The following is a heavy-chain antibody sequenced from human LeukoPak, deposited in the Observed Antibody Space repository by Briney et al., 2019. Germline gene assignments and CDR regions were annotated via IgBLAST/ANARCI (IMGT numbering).Heavy chain of an antibody. J-gene: IGHJ4*02. V-gene: IGHV4-59*01. CDR3: ARGGFSGNDGL. D-gene: IGHD5-12*01. CDR2: LYYSGSN. Sequence: SETLSLTCTVSGGSNRSYYWRWIRQPPGQGREGIGYLYYSGSNNYNPSLKSRVTISVDTFKNQSSLKLRSVTAADTAVYYCARGGFSGNDGLWGQGSLVTVSS. CDR1: GGSNRSYY.